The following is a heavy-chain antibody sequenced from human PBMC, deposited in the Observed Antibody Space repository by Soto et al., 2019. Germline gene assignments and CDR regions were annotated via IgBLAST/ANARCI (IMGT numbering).Heavy chain of an antibody. D-gene: IGHD6-13*01. CDR2: IYPGDSDT. Sequence: LGESLKISCKGSGYSFTSYWIGWVRQMPGKGLEWMGIIYPGDSDTRYSPSFQGQVTISADKSISTAYLQWSSLKASDTAMYYCASPSIAAAGTDAFDIWGQGTMVTVSS. J-gene: IGHJ3*02. V-gene: IGHV5-51*01. CDR1: GYSFTSYW. CDR3: ASPSIAAAGTDAFDI.